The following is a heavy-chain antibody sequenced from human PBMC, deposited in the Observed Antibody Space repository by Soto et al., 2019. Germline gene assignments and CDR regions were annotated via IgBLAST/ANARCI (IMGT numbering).Heavy chain of an antibody. Sequence: QVQLVQSGAEVKKPGASVKVSCKASGYTFTSYGISWVRQAPGQGLEWMGWISAYNGNTNYAQKLQGRVTMTTDTSTGRAYRELRSLRSDGPAFYYFAVGSQYSSVRLDYWGQGTLDTVSS. CDR3: AVGSQYSSVRLDY. CDR1: GYTFTSYG. J-gene: IGHJ4*02. D-gene: IGHD6-19*01. V-gene: IGHV1-18*04. CDR2: ISAYNGNT.